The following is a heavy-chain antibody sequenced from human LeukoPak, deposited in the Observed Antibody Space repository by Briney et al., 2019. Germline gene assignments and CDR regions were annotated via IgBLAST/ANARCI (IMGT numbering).Heavy chain of an antibody. CDR1: GFTFSSYS. D-gene: IGHD5-12*01. V-gene: IGHV3-21*01. CDR2: ISSSSSYI. J-gene: IGHJ4*02. CDR3: AKGEIVATPNGDY. Sequence: GGSLRLSCAASGFTFSSYSMNWVRQAPGKGLEWVSSISSSSSYIYYADSVKGRFTISRDNAKNSLYLQMNSLRAEDTAVYYRAKGEIVATPNGDYWGQGTLVTVSS.